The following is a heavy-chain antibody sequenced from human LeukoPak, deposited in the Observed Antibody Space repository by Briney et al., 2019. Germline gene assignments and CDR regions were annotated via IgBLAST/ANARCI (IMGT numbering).Heavy chain of an antibody. CDR1: GGSISSGGYS. CDR2: IYHSGST. J-gene: IGHJ4*02. Sequence: SETLSLTCAVSGGSISSGGYSWSWIRQPPGKGLEWIGYIYHSGSTYYNPSLKSRVTISVDRSKNQFSLKLSSVTAADTAVYYCARRVAGTGLFDYWGQGTLVTVSA. V-gene: IGHV4-30-2*02. D-gene: IGHD6-19*01. CDR3: ARRVAGTGLFDY.